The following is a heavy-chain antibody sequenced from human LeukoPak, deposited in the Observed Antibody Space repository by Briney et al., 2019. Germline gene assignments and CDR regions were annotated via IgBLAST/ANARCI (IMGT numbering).Heavy chain of an antibody. CDR1: ADSITSGY. J-gene: IGHJ1*01. CDR2: IYGIENT. V-gene: IGHV4-59*08. Sequence: SQTLSLTCNITADSITSGYWSWISQFPGKGLEWIGYIYGIENTDYNPSLKSRVTLSLDTSKNQLSLKLTAVSAADTAVYYCAGRGQRYFRDWGQGTLVTVSS. CDR3: AGRGQRYFRD.